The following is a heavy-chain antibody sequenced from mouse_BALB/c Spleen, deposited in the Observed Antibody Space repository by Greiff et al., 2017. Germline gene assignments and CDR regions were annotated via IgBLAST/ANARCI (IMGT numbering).Heavy chain of an antibody. CDR3: ARDGGTYFDY. D-gene: IGHD1-1*02. CDR1: GFIFSDYY. CDR2: ISDGGSYT. J-gene: IGHJ2*01. V-gene: IGHV5-4*02. Sequence: EVKLVESGGGLVKPGGSLKLSCAASGFIFSDYYMYWVRQTPEKRLEWVATISDGGSYTYYPDSVKGRFTISRDNAKNNLYLQMSSLKSEDTAMYYCARDGGTYFDYWGQGTTLTVSS.